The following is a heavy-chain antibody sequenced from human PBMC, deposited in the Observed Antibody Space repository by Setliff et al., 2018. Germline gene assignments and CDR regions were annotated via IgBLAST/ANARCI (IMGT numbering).Heavy chain of an antibody. V-gene: IGHV1-69*13. CDR2: ILPLFGSA. Sequence: SVKVSCKASGGTLRTYAFNWVRQAPGQGLEWVGGILPLFGSATYARKFQGRVTITADESTSTTYMEVSSLTSEDTAEYFCARGPISGSGTDYGADWGQGTLVTVS. D-gene: IGHD3-10*01. CDR1: GGTLRTYA. CDR3: ARGPISGSGTDYGAD. J-gene: IGHJ4*02.